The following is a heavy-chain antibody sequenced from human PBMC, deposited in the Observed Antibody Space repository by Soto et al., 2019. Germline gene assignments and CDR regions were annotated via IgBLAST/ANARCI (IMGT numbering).Heavy chain of an antibody. CDR3: ARENYDISGYFLDY. CDR1: GFTFNNYE. V-gene: IGHV3-48*03. J-gene: IGHJ4*02. CDR2: ISSTASHI. Sequence: GGSLRLSCAASGFTFNNYEMSWVRQAPGKGLEWISYISSTASHIYYADSVKGRVTISRDNAKNSLYLQMNSLRVEDTAVYYCARENYDISGYFLDYWGQGSLVTVSS. D-gene: IGHD3-22*01.